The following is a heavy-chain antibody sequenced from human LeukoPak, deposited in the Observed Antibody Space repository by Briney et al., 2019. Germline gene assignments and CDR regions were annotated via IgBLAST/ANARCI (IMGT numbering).Heavy chain of an antibody. V-gene: IGHV1-2*02. Sequence: ASVKVSCKASGYTFTGYYMHWVRQAPGQGLEWMGWINPNSGGTNYAQKFQGRVTMTRDTSISTAYMELSRLRSDDTAVYYCARAYYDILTGYYMAAFDIWGQGTMVTVSS. CDR1: GYTFTGYY. CDR3: ARAYYDILTGYYMAAFDI. J-gene: IGHJ3*02. CDR2: INPNSGGT. D-gene: IGHD3-9*01.